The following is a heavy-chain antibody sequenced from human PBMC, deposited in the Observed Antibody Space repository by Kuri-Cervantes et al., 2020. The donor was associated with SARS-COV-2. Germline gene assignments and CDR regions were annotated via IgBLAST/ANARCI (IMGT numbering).Heavy chain of an antibody. CDR2: IKQDGSEK. Sequence: GESLKISCAASGFTFSSYWMSWVRQAPGKGLEWVANIKQDGSEKYYVDSVKGRFTISRDNAKNSLYLQMNSLRAEDTAVYYCARVNPGSYLPFDYWGQGTLVTVSS. J-gene: IGHJ4*02. CDR3: ARVNPGSYLPFDY. D-gene: IGHD1-26*01. V-gene: IGHV3-7*01. CDR1: GFTFSSYW.